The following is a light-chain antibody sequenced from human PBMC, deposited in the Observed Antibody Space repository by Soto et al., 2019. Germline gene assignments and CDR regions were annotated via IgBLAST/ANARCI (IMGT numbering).Light chain of an antibody. J-gene: IGKJ1*01. CDR1: QNIGRS. CDR3: QQYGAYWT. V-gene: IGKV1-5*01. Sequence: IQMTQYTSTLSAFVGDRVTITCRASQNIGRSLAWYQQKPGETPKVLVYDASSLKSGVPSRFSGSGSGTEFTLTISSLQPDDFATYYCQQYGAYWTFGQGTKVDIK. CDR2: DAS.